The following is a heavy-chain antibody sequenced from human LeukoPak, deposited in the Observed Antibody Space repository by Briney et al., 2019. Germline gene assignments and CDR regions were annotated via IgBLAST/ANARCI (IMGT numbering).Heavy chain of an antibody. CDR1: GFTVSSNY. CDR3: ARGPDSSGWYEDGMDV. V-gene: IGHV3-53*01. J-gene: IGHJ6*02. D-gene: IGHD6-19*01. CDR2: IYSGGST. Sequence: GGSLRLSCAASGFTVSSNYMSWVRQAPGKGLEWVSVIYSGGSTYYADSVKGRFTISRENSKNTLYLQMNSLRAEDTAVYYCARGPDSSGWYEDGMDVWGQGTTVTVSS.